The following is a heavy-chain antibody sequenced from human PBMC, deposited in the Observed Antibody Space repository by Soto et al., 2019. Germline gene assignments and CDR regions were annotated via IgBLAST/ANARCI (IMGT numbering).Heavy chain of an antibody. J-gene: IGHJ5*02. CDR2: VYYTGHT. CDR3: ARHGKPAAVRWNWFDP. Sequence: SETLSLVCSVSGASINNSGFYWGWIRQPPGKGLEWIGSVYYTGHTYYSPSLKSRVTISVDTSRNQFSLSLSSVTAADTAVYFCARHGKPAAVRWNWFDPWGQGTLVTVSS. D-gene: IGHD4-17*01. CDR1: GASINNSGFY. V-gene: IGHV4-39*01.